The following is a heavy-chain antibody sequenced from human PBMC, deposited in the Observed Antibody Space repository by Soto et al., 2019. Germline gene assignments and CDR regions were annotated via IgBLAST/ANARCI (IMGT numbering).Heavy chain of an antibody. D-gene: IGHD6-6*01. V-gene: IGHV1-46*01. CDR2: INPNGAT. CDR1: GYNFMNYY. Sequence: GASVKVSCKASGYNFMNYYIHWVRQAPGQGLEWMGIINPNGATSYAQKFLDRIDMTSDMFTDTVYMDLSSLGSEDTAVYYCTRDRPGPQHYFDYWGQGNMVTVSS. J-gene: IGHJ4*02. CDR3: TRDRPGPQHYFDY.